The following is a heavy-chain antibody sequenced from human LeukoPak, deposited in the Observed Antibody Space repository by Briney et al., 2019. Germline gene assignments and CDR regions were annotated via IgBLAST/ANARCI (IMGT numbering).Heavy chain of an antibody. D-gene: IGHD1-26*01. Sequence: GGSLRLSCAAAGFTFSCYGMHWVRQAPGKGLEWVAVIWCDGSNEYYADSVEGRFTIFRDNSKNTLHLQMNSLRAEDTAVYYCARPLVGDALDYWGQGNLVTVSS. CDR1: GFTFSCYG. CDR3: ARPLVGDALDY. V-gene: IGHV3-33*01. CDR2: IWCDGSNE. J-gene: IGHJ4*02.